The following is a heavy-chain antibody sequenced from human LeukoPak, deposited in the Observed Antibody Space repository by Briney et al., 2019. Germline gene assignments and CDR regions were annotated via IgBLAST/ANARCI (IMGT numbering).Heavy chain of an antibody. CDR1: GGSFSGYY. J-gene: IGHJ6*02. V-gene: IGHV4-34*01. CDR3: ARGQGWRYSSSTSCSKQPRYYYGMDV. D-gene: IGHD2-2*01. Sequence: SETLSLTCAVYGGSFSGYYWSWIRHPPGKGLEWIGEINHSGSTNYNPSLKSRVTISVDTSKNQFSLKLSSVTAADTAVYYCARGQGWRYSSSTSCSKQPRYYYGMDVWGQGTTVTVSS. CDR2: INHSGST.